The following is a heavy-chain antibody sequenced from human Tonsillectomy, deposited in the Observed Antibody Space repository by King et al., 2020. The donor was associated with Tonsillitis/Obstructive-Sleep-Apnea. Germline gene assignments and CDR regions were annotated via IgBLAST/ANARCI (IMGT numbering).Heavy chain of an antibody. Sequence: VQLVESGGGVVRPGGSLRLSCAASGFTFDDYGMSLVRPAPGKGLEWVSGINWNGGSTGYADSVEGRFTISRDNAKNSLYLQMNSLRAEDTALYYCAREGVVGLRVSWFDPWGQGTLVTVSS. V-gene: IGHV3-20*04. J-gene: IGHJ5*02. CDR2: INWNGGST. D-gene: IGHD2-2*01. CDR1: GFTFDDYG. CDR3: AREGVVGLRVSWFDP.